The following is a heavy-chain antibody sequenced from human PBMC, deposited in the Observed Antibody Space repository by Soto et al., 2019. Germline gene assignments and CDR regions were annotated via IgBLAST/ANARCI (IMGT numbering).Heavy chain of an antibody. CDR1: GFTFSSYC. V-gene: IGHV3-7*01. J-gene: IGHJ4*02. CDR3: TRGGCISESYYCFDY. Sequence: GGSLRLSCAASGFTFSSYCMSWVRQAPGKGLEWVANIKQDGSEKYYVDSVKGRFTISRDNAENSLYLQMNSLRAEDTAVYYCTRGGCISESYYCFDYWGQGTLVTVSS. CDR2: IKQDGSEK. D-gene: IGHD1-26*01.